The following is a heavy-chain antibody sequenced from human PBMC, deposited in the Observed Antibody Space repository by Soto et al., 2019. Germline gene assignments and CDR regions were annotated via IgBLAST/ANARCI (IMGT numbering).Heavy chain of an antibody. D-gene: IGHD7-27*01. Sequence: QVQLQESGPGLVKPSETLSLTCIVSGGSISSYYWSWIRQPPGKGLEWIGYIFYSGSTNYNPSLKSRATISVDTSKNQFSLKLSSVTAADTALYYCARENWVPGDFYYYMDVWGKGTTVTVSS. J-gene: IGHJ6*03. CDR1: GGSISSYY. CDR3: ARENWVPGDFYYYMDV. V-gene: IGHV4-59*01. CDR2: IFYSGST.